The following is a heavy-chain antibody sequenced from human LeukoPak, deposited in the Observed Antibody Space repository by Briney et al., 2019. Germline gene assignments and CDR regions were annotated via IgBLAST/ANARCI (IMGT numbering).Heavy chain of an antibody. CDR1: GFTFSSYW. CDR2: IKQDGSEK. CDR3: ARDPTAAGFDY. D-gene: IGHD6-13*01. J-gene: IGHJ4*02. V-gene: IGHV3-7*01. Sequence: GGSLRLSCAASGFTFSSYWMTWVRQAPGTGLEWEANIKQDGSEKYYVDSVKGRFTISRDNAKNSLYLQMNSLRAEDTAVYYCARDPTAAGFDYWGQGTLVTVSS.